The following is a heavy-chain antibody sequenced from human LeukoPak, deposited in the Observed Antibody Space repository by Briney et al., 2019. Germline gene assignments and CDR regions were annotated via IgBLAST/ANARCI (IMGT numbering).Heavy chain of an antibody. V-gene: IGHV4-59*01. CDR3: ARGDYYDSSPLGY. CDR2: IYYSGST. J-gene: IGHJ4*02. Sequence: TSETLSLTCTVSGGSISRYYWSWIRQPPEKGLEWIGYIYYSGSTNYNPSLKSRVTISVDTSKNQFSLKLTSVTAADTAVYYCARGDYYDSSPLGYWGRGTLVTVSS. CDR1: GGSISRYY. D-gene: IGHD3-22*01.